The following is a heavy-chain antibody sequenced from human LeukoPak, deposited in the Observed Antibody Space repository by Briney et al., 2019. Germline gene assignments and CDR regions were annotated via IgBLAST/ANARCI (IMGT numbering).Heavy chain of an antibody. CDR2: ISWNSGSI. J-gene: IGHJ4*02. CDR3: AKGRGSGSPLYFDY. CDR1: GFTFYDYA. Sequence: GGSLRLSCAASGFTFYDYAMHWVRQAPGKGLEWVSGISWNSGSIVYADSVKGRFTISRDNAKNSLYLQMNSLRAEDTALYYCAKGRGSGSPLYFDYWGQGTLVTVSS. V-gene: IGHV3-9*01. D-gene: IGHD3-10*01.